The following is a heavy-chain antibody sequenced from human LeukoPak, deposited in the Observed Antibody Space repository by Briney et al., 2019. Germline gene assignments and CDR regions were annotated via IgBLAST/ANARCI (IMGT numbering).Heavy chain of an antibody. CDR1: GGSFSGYY. D-gene: IGHD3-16*01. CDR2: INHSGST. Sequence: SETLSLTCAVYGGSFSGYYWSWIRQPPGKGLEWIGEINHSGSTNYNPSLKSRVTISVDTSKNQFSLKLSSVTAADTAVYYCARGRRGIASALMDYWGQGTLVTVSS. J-gene: IGHJ4*02. CDR3: ARGRRGIASALMDY. V-gene: IGHV4-34*01.